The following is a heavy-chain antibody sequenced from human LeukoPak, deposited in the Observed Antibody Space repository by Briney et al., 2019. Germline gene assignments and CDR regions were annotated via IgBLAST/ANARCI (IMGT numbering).Heavy chain of an antibody. V-gene: IGHV3-30*03. CDR1: GFTFSSYG. CDR3: ARDQYYYGSGSSNYMDV. J-gene: IGHJ6*03. CDR2: ISYDGSNK. Sequence: GGSLRLSCAASGFTFSSYGMHWVRQAPGKGLEWVAVISYDGSNKYYADSVKGRFTISRDNAKNSLYLQMNSLRAEDTAVYYCARDQYYYGSGSSNYMDVWGKGTTVTVSS. D-gene: IGHD3-10*01.